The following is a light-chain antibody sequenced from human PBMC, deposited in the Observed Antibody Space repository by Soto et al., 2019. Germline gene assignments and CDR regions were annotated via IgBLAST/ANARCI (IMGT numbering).Light chain of an antibody. CDR3: QQYHIWPSWT. Sequence: EIVLTQSPAALSMSLGDIVTLSWRVGQSVSLSLAWYQMRPGQPPRLLIYGASTRATDIPARFRGTGSGTDFTLTISSLQSEDFAVYFCQQYHIWPSWTFGQGTKVDI. V-gene: IGKV3-15*01. CDR1: QSVSLS. J-gene: IGKJ1*01. CDR2: GAS.